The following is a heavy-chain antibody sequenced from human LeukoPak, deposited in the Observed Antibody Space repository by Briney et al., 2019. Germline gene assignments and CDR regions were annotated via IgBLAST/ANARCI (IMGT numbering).Heavy chain of an antibody. CDR2: TYYRSKWYS. CDR3: ARDGGSGRYFVY. V-gene: IGHV6-1*01. D-gene: IGHD6-19*01. CDR1: GDSVSSNTAA. Sequence: SQTLSLTCAISGDSVSSNTAAWNWIRQSPSRGLEWLGRTYYRSKWYSDYAVSVKSRITINPDTSKNQFSLQLDSVTPEDAAVYYCARDGGSGRYFVYWGQGTLVTVSS. J-gene: IGHJ4*02.